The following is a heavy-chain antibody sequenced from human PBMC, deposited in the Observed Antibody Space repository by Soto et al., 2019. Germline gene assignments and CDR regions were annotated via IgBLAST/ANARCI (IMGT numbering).Heavy chain of an antibody. CDR2: ISTTGSTI. J-gene: IGHJ4*02. CDR3: ARRSQLDY. Sequence: GGSLRLSCAASGFSFSNAWINWVRQVPGKGLEWVSYISTTGSTIYYADSVKGRFTISRDNTKNSLYLQMDSLRAEDTAVYYCARRSQLDYWGQGTLVTVSS. V-gene: IGHV3-11*01. CDR1: GFSFSNAW.